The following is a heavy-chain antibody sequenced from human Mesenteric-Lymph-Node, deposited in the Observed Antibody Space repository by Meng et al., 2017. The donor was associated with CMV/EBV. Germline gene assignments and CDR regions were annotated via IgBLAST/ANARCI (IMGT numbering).Heavy chain of an antibody. CDR2: IYSGGST. D-gene: IGHD6-6*01. Sequence: GESLKISCAASGFTVSSNYMSWVRQAPGKGLEWVSVIYSGGSTYYADSVKGRFTISRDNAKNTVYLQMNSLRAEDTAVYYCAGVSSNSRTFDYWGQGTLVTVSS. J-gene: IGHJ4*02. CDR3: AGVSSNSRTFDY. CDR1: GFTVSSNY. V-gene: IGHV3-53*01.